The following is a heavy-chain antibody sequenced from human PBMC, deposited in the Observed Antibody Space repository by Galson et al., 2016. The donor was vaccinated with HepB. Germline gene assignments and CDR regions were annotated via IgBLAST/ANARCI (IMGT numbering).Heavy chain of an antibody. Sequence: SLRLSCAASGITFSSYGMHWVRQAPGKGLEWVAVIFFDGSKRYYADSVKGRFTTSRDNSKNTLYLQMNSLRAEDTAVYYCARDPYSGSYWDYDYHGMDVWGQGTTVTVSS. CDR1: GITFSSYG. D-gene: IGHD1-26*01. V-gene: IGHV3-33*01. J-gene: IGHJ6*02. CDR3: ARDPYSGSYWDYDYHGMDV. CDR2: IFFDGSKR.